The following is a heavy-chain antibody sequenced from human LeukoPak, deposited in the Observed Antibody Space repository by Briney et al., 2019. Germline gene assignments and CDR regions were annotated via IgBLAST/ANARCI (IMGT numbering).Heavy chain of an antibody. CDR2: INPSGGST. CDR1: GYTFTSYY. CDR3: ARLMVRGVSPCVMDV. Sequence: GASVKVSCKASGYTFTSYYMHWVRQAPGQGLEWMGIINPSGGSTSYAQKFQGRVTITRDTSTSTVYMELSSLRSEDTAVYYCARLMVRGVSPCVMDVWGQGTTVTVSS. D-gene: IGHD3-10*01. V-gene: IGHV1-46*01. J-gene: IGHJ6*02.